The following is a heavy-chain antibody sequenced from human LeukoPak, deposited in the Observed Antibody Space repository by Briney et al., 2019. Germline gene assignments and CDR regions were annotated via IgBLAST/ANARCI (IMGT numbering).Heavy chain of an antibody. CDR2: ISGSGGST. Sequence: GGSLRLSCAASGFTFSIYAMSWVRQAPGKGLEWVSVISGSGGSTYYADSVKGRFTISRDNSKNTVCLQVNSLRAEDTAVYYCAKDNGDSVGYFDYWGQGTLVTVSS. CDR1: GFTFSIYA. D-gene: IGHD4-17*01. CDR3: AKDNGDSVGYFDY. J-gene: IGHJ4*02. V-gene: IGHV3-23*01.